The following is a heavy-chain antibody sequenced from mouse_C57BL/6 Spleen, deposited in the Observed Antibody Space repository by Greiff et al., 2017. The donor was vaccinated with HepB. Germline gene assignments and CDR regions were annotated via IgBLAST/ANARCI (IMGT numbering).Heavy chain of an antibody. D-gene: IGHD1-2*01. CDR1: GFTFSSYA. J-gene: IGHJ2*01. CDR3: ARDNRLLRLDY. CDR2: ISDGGSYT. V-gene: IGHV5-4*01. Sequence: EVMLVESGGGLVKPGGSLKLSCAASGFTFSSYAMSWVRQTPEKRLEWVATISDGGSYTYYPDNVKGRFTISRDNAKNNLYLQMSHLKSEDTAMYYCARDNRLLRLDYWGQGTTLTVSS.